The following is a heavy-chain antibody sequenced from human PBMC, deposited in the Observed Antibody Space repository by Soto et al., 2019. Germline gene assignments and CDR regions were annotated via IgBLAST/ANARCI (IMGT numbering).Heavy chain of an antibody. CDR1: GFTFRNSG. CDR2: IWYDGSSQ. CDR3: ARAMDSNYDGMDV. D-gene: IGHD4-4*01. Sequence: GGSLRLSCEASGFTFRNSGMEWIRQAPGKGLEWVARIWYDGSSQYYADSVKGRFTISRDNSKNTLYMEMNSVRVEDTAVYYCARAMDSNYDGMDVWGQGTTVTVSS. J-gene: IGHJ6*02. V-gene: IGHV3-30*02.